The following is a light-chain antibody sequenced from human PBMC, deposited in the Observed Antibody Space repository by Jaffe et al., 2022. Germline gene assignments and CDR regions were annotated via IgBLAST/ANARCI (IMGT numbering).Light chain of an antibody. V-gene: IGLV8-61*01. CDR1: SGSVSTTYF. CDR2: NTN. Sequence: QTVVTQEPSFSVSPGGTVTLTCAVSSGSVSTTYFPSWYQQTPGQAPHMLIYNTNTRSSGVPDRFSGSILGNKAALTITGAQADDESDYYCVLYMGNGIWVFGGGTKLTVL. J-gene: IGLJ3*02. CDR3: VLYMGNGIWV.